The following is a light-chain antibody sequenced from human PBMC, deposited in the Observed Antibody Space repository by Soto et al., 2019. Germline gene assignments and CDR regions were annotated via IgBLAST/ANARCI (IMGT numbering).Light chain of an antibody. Sequence: QSALTQPASVSGSPGQSITISCTGTSGDVGTYNLVSWYQQHPGRAPKLIIFEVTKRPSGVSNRLSGSKSGNTASLAISGLQADDEADYHCCSYAGRSNVVCGGGTKLTVL. CDR1: SGDVGTYNL. CDR3: CSYAGRSNVV. V-gene: IGLV2-23*02. CDR2: EVT. J-gene: IGLJ2*01.